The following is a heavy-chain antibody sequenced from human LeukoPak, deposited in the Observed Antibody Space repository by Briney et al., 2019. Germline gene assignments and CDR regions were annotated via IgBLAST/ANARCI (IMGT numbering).Heavy chain of an antibody. J-gene: IGHJ4*02. CDR2: ISGTGGST. D-gene: IGHD3-10*01. CDR1: GFTFSRYA. Sequence: GGSLRLSCAASGFTFSRYAMSWVRQAPGKGLEWGSTISGTGGSTYYADSVKGRFTISRDNSKNTLYLQMNSLRAEDTAVYYCASASGQSGPPLDYWGQGTLVTVSS. CDR3: ASASGQSGPPLDY. V-gene: IGHV3-23*01.